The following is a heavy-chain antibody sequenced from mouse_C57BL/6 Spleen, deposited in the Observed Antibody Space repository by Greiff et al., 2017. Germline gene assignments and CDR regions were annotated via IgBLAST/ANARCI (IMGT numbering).Heavy chain of an antibody. V-gene: IGHV1-22*01. CDR1: GYTFTDYN. J-gene: IGHJ4*01. Sequence: VQLKQSGPELVKPGASVKMSCKASGYTFTDYNMHWVKQSHGKSLEWIGYINPNNGGTSYNQKFKGKATLPVNQSSSTAYMELRRLTSEESAVYYCALLLRDYYARDYWGQGTSVTVAS. CDR3: ALLLRDYYARDY. D-gene: IGHD1-1*01. CDR2: INPNNGGT.